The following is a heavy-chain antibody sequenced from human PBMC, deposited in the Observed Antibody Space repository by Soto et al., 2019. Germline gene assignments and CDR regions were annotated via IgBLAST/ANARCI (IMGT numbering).Heavy chain of an antibody. D-gene: IGHD1-7*01. CDR1: GGSISSGNYY. CDR3: ATMGTPATGLYYFDY. J-gene: IGHJ4*02. Sequence: PSETLSLTCTVSGGSISSGNYYWSWTRQPPGKGLEWIGFISYSGSTYYNASLKSRVTISVDTSKNQFSLNLSFVTAADTAVYYCATMGTPATGLYYFDYWGQGTLVTVSS. CDR2: ISYSGST. V-gene: IGHV4-30-4*01.